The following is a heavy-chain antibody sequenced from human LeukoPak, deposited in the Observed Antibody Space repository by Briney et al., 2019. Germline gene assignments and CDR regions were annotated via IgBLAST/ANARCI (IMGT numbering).Heavy chain of an antibody. Sequence: GGSLRLSCAASGFTFSSYWMHWVRQAPGKGLGWVSRINSDGSSTIYADSVKGRFTISRDNAKNTLYLQMNSLRAEDTAVYYCARDGEYGKGLFDYWGQGTLVTVSS. V-gene: IGHV3-74*01. CDR1: GFTFSSYW. CDR2: INSDGSST. J-gene: IGHJ4*02. D-gene: IGHD6-6*01. CDR3: ARDGEYGKGLFDY.